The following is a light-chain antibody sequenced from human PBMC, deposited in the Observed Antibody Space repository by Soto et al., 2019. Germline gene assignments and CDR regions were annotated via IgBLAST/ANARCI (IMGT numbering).Light chain of an antibody. CDR1: QDISTY. J-gene: IGKJ3*01. CDR3: QQYDNLPVT. Sequence: DIQMTQSPSSLSAFVGDRVTITCQASQDISTYVNWYQQKPGKTPNLLIYAASNLETRVPSRFSGSGSGTKFTLTIIRLKSEDIGTYYCQQYDNLPVTFGPGTKVNVK. CDR2: AAS. V-gene: IGKV1-33*01.